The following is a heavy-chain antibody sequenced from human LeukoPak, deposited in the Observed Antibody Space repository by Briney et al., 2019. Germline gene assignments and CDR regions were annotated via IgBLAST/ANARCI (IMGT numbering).Heavy chain of an antibody. D-gene: IGHD3-10*01. CDR3: ARDSPYYYGSGSATYYMDV. CDR2: IYYSGTT. J-gene: IGHJ6*03. CDR1: GGSISSDNYY. V-gene: IGHV4-39*07. Sequence: ASETLSLTCTVSGGSISSDNYYWGWIRQPPGKGLEWIGSIYYSGTTYYNPSLKSRVTISVDTSKNQFSLKLSSVTAADTAVYYCARDSPYYYGSGSATYYMDVWGKGTTVTISS.